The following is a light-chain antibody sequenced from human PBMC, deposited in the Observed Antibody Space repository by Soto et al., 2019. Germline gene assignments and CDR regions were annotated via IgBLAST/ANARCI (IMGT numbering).Light chain of an antibody. CDR2: GVT. J-gene: IGLJ2*01. CDR1: SSDVGSYNL. V-gene: IGLV2-23*02. CDR3: CSYAGSSTVV. Sequence: QSALTQPASVSGSPGQSITISCTGTSSDVGSYNLVSWYQQHPGKAPQLMIYGVTKRPSGISNRFSGSKSGNTASLTISGLQAEDEADYYCCSYAGSSTVVFGGGTKVTVL.